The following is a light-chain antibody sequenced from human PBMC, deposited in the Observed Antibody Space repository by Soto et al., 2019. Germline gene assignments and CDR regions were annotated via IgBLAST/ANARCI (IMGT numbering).Light chain of an antibody. CDR2: ATS. V-gene: IGKV1-39*01. J-gene: IGKJ1*01. Sequence: DIQMTQSPSSLSASVGDRVSITCRASQDIRSYLSWYQQKPGKAPELLIYATSNLQSGVPPRFSASGSGTDFTLTISSLQPEDFATYYCQQGYSTQWTSGQGTKVDIK. CDR1: QDIRSY. CDR3: QQGYSTQWT.